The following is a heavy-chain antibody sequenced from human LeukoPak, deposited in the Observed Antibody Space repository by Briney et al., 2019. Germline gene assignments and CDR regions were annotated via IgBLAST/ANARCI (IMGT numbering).Heavy chain of an antibody. CDR3: ARVPMVRGVTNYYYYGMDV. V-gene: IGHV4-59*08. CDR1: GGSISSYY. Sequence: SETLSLTCTVSGGSISSYYWSWIRQPPGKGLSGIGYIYYMGSTNYNPSLKSRVTISVDTSKNQFSLKLSSVTAADTAVYYCARVPMVRGVTNYYYYGMDVWGQGTTVTVSS. J-gene: IGHJ6*02. D-gene: IGHD3-10*01. CDR2: IYYMGST.